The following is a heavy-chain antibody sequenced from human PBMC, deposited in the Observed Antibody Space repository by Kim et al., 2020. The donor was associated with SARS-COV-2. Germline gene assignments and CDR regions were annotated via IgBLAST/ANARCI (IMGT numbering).Heavy chain of an antibody. J-gene: IGHJ3*02. V-gene: IGHV1-18*01. Sequence: ASVKVSCKASGYTFTSYGISWVRQAPGQGLEWMGWISAYNGNTNYAQKLQGRVTKTTDTSTSTAYMELRSLRSDDTAVYYCATNYDYVWGSYRYDFANLGAFDIWGQGTMVTVSS. D-gene: IGHD3-16*02. CDR3: ATNYDYVWGSYRYDFANLGAFDI. CDR1: GYTFTSYG. CDR2: ISAYNGNT.